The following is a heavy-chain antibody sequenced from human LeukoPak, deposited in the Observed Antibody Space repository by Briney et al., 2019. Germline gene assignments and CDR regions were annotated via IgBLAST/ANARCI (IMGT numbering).Heavy chain of an antibody. V-gene: IGHV3-7*03. D-gene: IGHD3-10*01. Sequence: GGSLRLSCAASGFTFSSYWMSWVRQAPGKGLEWVANIKQDGSEKYYVDSVKGRFTISRDNAKNSLYLQMNSLRDEDTAVYYCARIRTPDYYGSGSYAYYFDYWGQGTLVTVSS. CDR1: GFTFSSYW. CDR2: IKQDGSEK. CDR3: ARIRTPDYYGSGSYAYYFDY. J-gene: IGHJ4*02.